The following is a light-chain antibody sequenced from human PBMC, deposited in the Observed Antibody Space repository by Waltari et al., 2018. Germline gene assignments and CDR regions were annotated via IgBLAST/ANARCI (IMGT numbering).Light chain of an antibody. CDR2: DVS. V-gene: IGLV2-14*01. J-gene: IGLJ2*01. Sequence: QSALTQPASMSGSPGQSITLSCTGTSSDLCGYDFISWYQQHPGKSPRLIIFDVSLRPSGVSGRFSGSKSGNTASLSISGLQADDEADYFCSSYTDINIALIFGGGTKVTVL. CDR3: SSYTDINIALI. CDR1: SSDLCGYDF.